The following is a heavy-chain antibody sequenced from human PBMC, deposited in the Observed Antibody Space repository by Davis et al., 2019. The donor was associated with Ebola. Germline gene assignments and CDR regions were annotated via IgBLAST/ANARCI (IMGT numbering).Heavy chain of an antibody. D-gene: IGHD6-19*01. J-gene: IGHJ4*02. Sequence: GESLKISCAASGFTVSSNHMSWVRQVPGKGLEWVSVTYSGGSTFYADSVRGRCTISRDISKNTLYLQMNSLRAEDTAVYYCARDSVDSSGWYYWGQGTLVTVSS. V-gene: IGHV3-66*01. CDR1: GFTVSSNH. CDR3: ARDSVDSSGWYY. CDR2: TYSGGST.